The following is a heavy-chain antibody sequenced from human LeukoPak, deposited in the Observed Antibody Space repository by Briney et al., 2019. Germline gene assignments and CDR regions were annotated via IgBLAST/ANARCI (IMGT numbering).Heavy chain of an antibody. CDR1: GFVVSTNY. CDR3: AKDGKGIAAALDY. D-gene: IGHD6-13*01. J-gene: IGHJ4*02. CDR2: LYSGGST. Sequence: GGSLRLSCAASGFVVSTNYMSWVRQAPGKGLEWVSVLYSGGSTYYTDSVKGRFTISRDNSKNTLYLQMNSLRAEDTAVYYCAKDGKGIAAALDYWGQGTLVTVSS. V-gene: IGHV3-53*01.